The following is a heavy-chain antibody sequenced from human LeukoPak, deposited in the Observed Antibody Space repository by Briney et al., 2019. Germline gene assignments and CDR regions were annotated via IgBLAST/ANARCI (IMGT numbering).Heavy chain of an antibody. CDR1: GFTVSSNF. V-gene: IGHV3-53*01. CDR2: IYSDGTT. CDR3: ARESRNTVTYFFDY. J-gene: IGHJ4*02. Sequence: GGSLRLSCAASGFTVSSNFVSWVRQAPGKGLEWVSIIYSDGTTHYADSVKGRFTISRDNSKNTVYLQMNSLRVEDTAVYYCARESRNTVTYFFDYWGQGTLVTVSS. D-gene: IGHD4-17*01.